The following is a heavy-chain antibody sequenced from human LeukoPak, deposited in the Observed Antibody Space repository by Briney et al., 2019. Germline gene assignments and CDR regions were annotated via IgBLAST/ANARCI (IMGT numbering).Heavy chain of an antibody. CDR3: ARELLRGPYGMDV. V-gene: IGHV3-33*01. D-gene: IGHD3-22*01. CDR2: IWYDGSNK. CDR1: GFTFSSYG. J-gene: IGHJ6*02. Sequence: GGSLRLSCAASGFTFSSYGMHWVRQAPGKGLEWVAVIWYDGSNKYYADSVKGRFTISRDNSKNTLYLQMNSLRAEDTAVYYCARELLRGPYGMDVWGQGTTVTVSS.